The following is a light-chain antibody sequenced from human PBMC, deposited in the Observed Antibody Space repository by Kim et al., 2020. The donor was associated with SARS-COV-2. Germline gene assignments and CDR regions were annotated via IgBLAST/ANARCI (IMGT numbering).Light chain of an antibody. CDR2: DVS. CDR3: SSFTSSSTLL. CDR1: SNDGGRYNY. J-gene: IGLJ3*02. V-gene: IGLV2-14*03. Sequence: GQSITISCTGTSNDGGRYNYVSWYRQHPGNAPKLIIYDVSNRPSGVSNRFSGSKSGNTASLTISGLQAEDETDYYCSSFTSSSTLLFGGGTQLTVL.